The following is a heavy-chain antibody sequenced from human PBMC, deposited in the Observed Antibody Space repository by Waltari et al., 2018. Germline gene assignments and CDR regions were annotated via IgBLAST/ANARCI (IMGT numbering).Heavy chain of an antibody. CDR3: ARTHIVGATNAFDI. CDR2: IYYSGST. CDR1: GGSISSSSYY. D-gene: IGHD1-26*01. J-gene: IGHJ3*02. Sequence: QLQLQESGPGLVKPSETLSLTCTVSGGSISSSSYYWGWIRQPPGKGLEWIGGIYYSGSTYYNPSLKSRVTISVDTSKNQFSLKLSSVTAADTAVYYCARTHIVGATNAFDIWGQGTMVTVSS. V-gene: IGHV4-39*07.